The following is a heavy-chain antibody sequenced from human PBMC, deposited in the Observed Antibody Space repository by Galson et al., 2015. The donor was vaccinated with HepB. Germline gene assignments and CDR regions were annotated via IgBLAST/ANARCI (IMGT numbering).Heavy chain of an antibody. D-gene: IGHD2-2*01. CDR2: INAGNGDT. CDR1: GYTFTNYG. V-gene: IGHV1-3*01. Sequence: SVKVSCKASGYTFTNYGMHWVRQAPGQRLEWMGWINAGNGDTKYSQKFQGRVTITRDTSASTAYMELSSLRSEDTAVYYCARAGRYCSSTSCYYDYWGQGTLVTVSS. J-gene: IGHJ4*02. CDR3: ARAGRYCSSTSCYYDY.